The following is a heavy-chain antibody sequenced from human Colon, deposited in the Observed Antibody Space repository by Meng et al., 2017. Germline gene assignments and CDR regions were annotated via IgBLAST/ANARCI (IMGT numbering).Heavy chain of an antibody. CDR3: AKDRVPGKY. CDR2: IYYSGTT. Sequence: GQLEASGPGLVRPSETLSLTCTVSGGSVSSGTYYWSWIRQPPGKGLEWIGCIYYSGTTNYNPSLKSRVTISVDTSKNQFSLKLSSVTPADTAVYFCAKDRVPGKYWGQGTLVTVSS. CDR1: GGSVSSGTYY. D-gene: IGHD1-14*01. V-gene: IGHV4-61*01. J-gene: IGHJ4*02.